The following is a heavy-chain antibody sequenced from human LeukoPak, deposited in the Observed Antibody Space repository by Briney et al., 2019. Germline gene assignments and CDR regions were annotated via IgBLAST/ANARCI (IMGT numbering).Heavy chain of an antibody. CDR1: GFTFSSYA. Sequence: GGSLRLSCAASGFTFSSYAMSWVRQAPGKGLEWVSAISGSGGSAYYADSVKGRFTISRDNSKNTLYLQMNSLRAEDTAVYYCAKDHRKAAAGTCHYWGQGTLVTVSS. CDR2: ISGSGGSA. J-gene: IGHJ4*02. V-gene: IGHV3-23*01. CDR3: AKDHRKAAAGTCHY. D-gene: IGHD6-13*01.